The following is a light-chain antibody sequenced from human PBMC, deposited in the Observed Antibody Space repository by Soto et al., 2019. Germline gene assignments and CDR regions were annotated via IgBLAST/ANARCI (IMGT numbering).Light chain of an antibody. J-gene: IGLJ2*01. CDR1: NSNIGAGYR. CDR2: NSN. Sequence: QSVLTQPPSVSGAPGQRVTISCTGNNSNIGAGYRVHWYQHLPGTAPKLLIYNSNNRPSGVPDRFSGSKSGTSASLAITGLQAEDEADYYCQSCDSSLNTVVFGAGTKVTVL. CDR3: QSCDSSLNTVV. V-gene: IGLV1-40*01.